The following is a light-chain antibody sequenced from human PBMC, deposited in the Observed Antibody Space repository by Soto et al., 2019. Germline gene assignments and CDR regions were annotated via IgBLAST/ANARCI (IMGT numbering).Light chain of an antibody. CDR2: DDS. Sequence: ELTQPPSVSVAPGQTARITCGGNDIGDKNVHWYQQRPGQAPVLVVYDDSDRPSGIPERLSGSNSGNTATLTITRVEAGDEADYYCQVWDNSSDQYVFGTGTKGTVL. J-gene: IGLJ1*01. CDR1: DIGDKN. CDR3: QVWDNSSDQYV. V-gene: IGLV3-21*02.